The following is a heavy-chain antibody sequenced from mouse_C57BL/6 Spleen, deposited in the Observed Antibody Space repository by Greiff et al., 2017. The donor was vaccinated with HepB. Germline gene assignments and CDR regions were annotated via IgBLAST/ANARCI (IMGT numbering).Heavy chain of an antibody. J-gene: IGHJ4*01. CDR3: AREGTMVTTKAMDY. CDR2: IYPRSGNT. CDR1: GYTFTSYG. Sequence: VQLQESGAELARPGASVKLSCKASGYTFTSYGISWVKQRTGQGLEWIGEIYPRSGNTYYNEKFKGKATLTADNSSSTAYMELRSLTSEDSAVYFCAREGTMVTTKAMDYWGQGTSVTVSS. V-gene: IGHV1-81*01. D-gene: IGHD2-2*01.